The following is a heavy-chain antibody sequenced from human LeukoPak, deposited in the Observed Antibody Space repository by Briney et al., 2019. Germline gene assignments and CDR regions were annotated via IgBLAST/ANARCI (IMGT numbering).Heavy chain of an antibody. Sequence: ASVKVSCKASGYTFTSCYMHWVRQAPGQGLEWMGIINPTNGATSYAQKFQGRVTMTRDTSTSTVYMELSSLRSEDTAVYYCATALPSGTYYYFDYWGQGTLVTVSS. D-gene: IGHD1-26*01. V-gene: IGHV1-46*01. CDR3: ATALPSGTYYYFDY. J-gene: IGHJ4*02. CDR1: GYTFTSCY. CDR2: INPTNGAT.